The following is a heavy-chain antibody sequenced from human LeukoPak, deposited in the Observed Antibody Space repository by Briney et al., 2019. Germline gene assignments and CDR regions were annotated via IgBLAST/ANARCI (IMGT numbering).Heavy chain of an antibody. CDR2: ISGYNGNT. CDR3: AINYGDYFWDAFDI. CDR1: GDTFTTYG. D-gene: IGHD4-17*01. V-gene: IGHV1-18*01. J-gene: IGHJ3*02. Sequence: ASVKVSCKASGDTFTTYGITWVRQAPGQGLEWMGWISGYNGNTEYTQKFQGRVTMTRNTSISTAYMELSSLRSEDTAVYYCAINYGDYFWDAFDIWGQGTMVTVSS.